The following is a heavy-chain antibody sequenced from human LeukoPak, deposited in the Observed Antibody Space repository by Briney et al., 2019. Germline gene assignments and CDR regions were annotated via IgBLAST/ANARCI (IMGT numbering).Heavy chain of an antibody. CDR1: GGSISNYY. CDR2: IYYSGST. Sequence: SETLSLTCTVSGGSISNYYWSWIRQPPGKGLEWIGYIYYSGSTKYNPSLKSRVTISVDTSKNQFSLRLSSVTAADTAVYYCARDYDVLTAYPPTQLFDPWGQGTLVTVSS. J-gene: IGHJ5*02. D-gene: IGHD3-9*01. V-gene: IGHV4-59*01. CDR3: ARDYDVLTAYPPTQLFDP.